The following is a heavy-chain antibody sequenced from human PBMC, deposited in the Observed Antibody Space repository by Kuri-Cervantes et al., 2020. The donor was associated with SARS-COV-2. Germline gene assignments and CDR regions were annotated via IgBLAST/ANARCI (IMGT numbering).Heavy chain of an antibody. V-gene: IGHV3-21*01. Sequence: GESLKISCTASGFTFGDYAMSWVRQAPGKGLEWVSSISSSSSYIYYADSVKGRFTISRDNAKNSLYLHMNSLRAEDTAVYYCARVFSATHYYYHYMDVWGKGTTVTVSS. CDR2: ISSSSSYI. CDR1: GFTFGDYA. J-gene: IGHJ6*03. CDR3: ARVFSATHYYYHYMDV.